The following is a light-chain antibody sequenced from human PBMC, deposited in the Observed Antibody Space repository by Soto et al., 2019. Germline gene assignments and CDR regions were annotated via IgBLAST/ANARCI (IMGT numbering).Light chain of an antibody. Sequence: DIHLTQSPSTLSASVGDRVPITCRASQNINSWLAWYQQKPGEAPKVLIFDASSLQSGIPSRFRVRRSSTEFTLTIGSPLTEDCANYYCLQYNAFFQTFVQGTKVEV. CDR2: DAS. J-gene: IGKJ1*01. V-gene: IGKV1-5*01. CDR1: QNINSW. CDR3: LQYNAFFQT.